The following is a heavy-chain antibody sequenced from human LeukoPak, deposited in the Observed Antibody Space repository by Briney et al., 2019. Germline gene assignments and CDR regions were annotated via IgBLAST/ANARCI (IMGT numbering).Heavy chain of an antibody. CDR3: ARDNKGGVAGWYLDL. D-gene: IGHD6-19*01. J-gene: IGHJ2*01. CDR1: GGSISSGGYY. Sequence: SETLSLTCTVSGGSISSGGYYWSWIRQHPGKGLECIGYIYYSGSTYYNPSLKSRVTISVDTSKNQFSLKLSSVTAADTAVYYCARDNKGGVAGWYLDLWGRGTLVTVSS. V-gene: IGHV4-31*03. CDR2: IYYSGST.